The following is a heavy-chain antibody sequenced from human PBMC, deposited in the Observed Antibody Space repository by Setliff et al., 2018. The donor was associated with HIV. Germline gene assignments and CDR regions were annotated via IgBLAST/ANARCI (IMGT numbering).Heavy chain of an antibody. V-gene: IGHV4-39*02. CDR3: AREGDGIDF. CDR2: IHYTGNT. CDR1: RGSISSGTYY. Sequence: SETLSLTCTVSRGSISSGTYYWTWIRQPPGKGLEWIGTIHYTGNTYHNPSLKSRVTISVEASKNQISLKLTAVTAADSAVYYCAREGDGIDFWGQGTLVTVSS. J-gene: IGHJ4*02. D-gene: IGHD2-21*02.